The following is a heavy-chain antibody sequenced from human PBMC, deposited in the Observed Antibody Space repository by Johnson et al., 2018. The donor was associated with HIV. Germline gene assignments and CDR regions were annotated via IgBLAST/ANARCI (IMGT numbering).Heavy chain of an antibody. CDR3: AKGEYFDSGGYYHVVMNGFDI. CDR2: ITYDGSHK. Sequence: QVQLVESGGGVVQPGRSLRLSCAASGFTFSNYGMHWVRQAPGKGLEWVALITYDGSHKYYEDHVKGRFTISRDNSKNTVWLQLNSLRAEDTGVYYCAKGEYFDSGGYYHVVMNGFDIWGQGTTVIVSS. V-gene: IGHV3-30*18. CDR1: GFTFSNYG. D-gene: IGHD3-22*01. J-gene: IGHJ3*02.